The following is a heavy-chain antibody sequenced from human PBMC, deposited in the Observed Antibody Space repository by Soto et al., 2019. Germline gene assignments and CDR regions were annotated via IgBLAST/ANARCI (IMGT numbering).Heavy chain of an antibody. J-gene: IGHJ5*02. Sequence: SSVKVYGTAAGDAFSIYAASWSRKEPGQGLEWMGGIIPIFGTANYAQKFQGRVTITADESTSTAYMELSSLRSEDTAVYYCARGPEYSSHTNWFDPWGQGTLVTVSS. CDR1: GDAFSIYA. D-gene: IGHD6-6*01. CDR3: ARGPEYSSHTNWFDP. V-gene: IGHV1-69*13. CDR2: IIPIFGTA.